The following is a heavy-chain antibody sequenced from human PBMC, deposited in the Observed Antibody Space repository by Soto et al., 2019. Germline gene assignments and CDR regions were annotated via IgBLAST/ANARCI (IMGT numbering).Heavy chain of an antibody. CDR3: AKSHLPIAASMQPHCDP. CDR2: LSGSGRST. CDR1: GFTFSRYA. D-gene: IGHD6-13*01. Sequence: EVPLLQSGGGLVQPGGSLRLSCAASGFTFSRYAMSCVRQAPGMGMEWVAVLSGSGRSTYYADSVNGRFTISRDDSNNTLVVQMNTLRADAPAIDYCAKSHLPIAASMQPHCDPWGQGALVTV. J-gene: IGHJ5*02. V-gene: IGHV3-23*01.